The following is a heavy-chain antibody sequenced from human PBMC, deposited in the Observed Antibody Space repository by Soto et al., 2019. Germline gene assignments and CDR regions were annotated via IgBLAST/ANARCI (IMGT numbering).Heavy chain of an antibody. Sequence: SVKVSCKASGGTFSSYAISWVRQAPGQGLEWMGVVIPIFGTASYAQKFQGRVTMTRDTSTSTVYMELSSLRSEDTAVYYCARDGLRFLEWLSTLHPWGQGTLVTAPQ. CDR2: VIPIFGTA. D-gene: IGHD3-3*01. CDR1: GGTFSSYA. CDR3: ARDGLRFLEWLSTLHP. V-gene: IGHV1-69*05. J-gene: IGHJ5*02.